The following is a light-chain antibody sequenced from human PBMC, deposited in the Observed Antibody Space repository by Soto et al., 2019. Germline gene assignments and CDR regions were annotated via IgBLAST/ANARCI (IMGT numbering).Light chain of an antibody. CDR2: GAS. J-gene: IGKJ1*01. Sequence: EIVLTQSPGTLSLSPGERATLSCRASQNVNSNFLAWYQQKPGQAPRLLISGASNRATGIPDRFSGSGSGTDFTLTISRLEPEDFAVYYCQQYGNSLRTFGQGTKVEIK. V-gene: IGKV3-20*01. CDR1: QNVNSNF. CDR3: QQYGNSLRT.